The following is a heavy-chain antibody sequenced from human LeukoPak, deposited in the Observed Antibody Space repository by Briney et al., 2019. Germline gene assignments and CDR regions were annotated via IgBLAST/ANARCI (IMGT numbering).Heavy chain of an antibody. CDR1: GYTFTSYD. CDR3: ARGPVKTHGMDV. J-gene: IGHJ6*02. Sequence: ASVKVSCKASGYTFTSYDINWVRQATGQGLEWMGWKNPNSGRTGFAQRFQGRLTMTTDTSISTAYMELSSLTSEDTAVHYCARGPVKTHGMDVWGQGTTVTVSS. CDR2: KNPNSGRT. V-gene: IGHV1-8*01.